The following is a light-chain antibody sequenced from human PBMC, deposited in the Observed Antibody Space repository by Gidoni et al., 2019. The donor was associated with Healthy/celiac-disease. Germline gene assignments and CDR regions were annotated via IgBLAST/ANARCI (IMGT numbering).Light chain of an antibody. CDR1: QSISSY. V-gene: IGKV1-39*01. CDR2: AAS. J-gene: IGKJ1*01. CDR3: QQCYSTPWT. Sequence: EIQMTQSPSSLSASVGDRVTITCRASQSISSYLNWYQQKPGKAPKLLIHAASSLQSGVPSRFSGSGSGTDFTLTISSLQPEDFATYYCQQCYSTPWTFGQGTRVEIK.